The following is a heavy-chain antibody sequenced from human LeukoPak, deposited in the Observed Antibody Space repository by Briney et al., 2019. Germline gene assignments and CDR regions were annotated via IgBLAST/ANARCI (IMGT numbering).Heavy chain of an antibody. CDR2: IYTSGST. D-gene: IGHD3-16*01. CDR1: GGFISRYY. V-gene: IGHV4-4*09. CDR3: ARHFGLGFDY. Sequence: PSETLSLTCTVSGGFISRYYWSWIRQPPGKGLEWIGYIYTSGSTNYNPSLKSRVTISVDTSKNQFSLKLSSVTAADTAVYYCARHFGLGFDYWGQGTLVTVSS. J-gene: IGHJ4*02.